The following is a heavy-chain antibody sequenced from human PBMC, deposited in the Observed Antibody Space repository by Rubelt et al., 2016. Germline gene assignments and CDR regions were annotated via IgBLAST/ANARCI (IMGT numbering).Heavy chain of an antibody. CDR3: ATDYLGY. CDR2: IKQDGSEK. J-gene: IGHJ4*02. V-gene: IGHV3-7*05. Sequence: VHLVESGGGLVQPGGSLRLSCAASGFTFSSYSMTWVRQAPGKGLEWVANIKQDGSEKYYVDSVKGRFTISRDNAKNSLSLQMISLRADDTAVYYCATDYLGYWGQGTLVTVSS. CDR1: GFTFSSYS.